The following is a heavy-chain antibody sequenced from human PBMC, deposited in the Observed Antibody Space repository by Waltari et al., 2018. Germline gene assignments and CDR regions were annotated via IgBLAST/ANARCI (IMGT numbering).Heavy chain of an antibody. D-gene: IGHD3-10*01. V-gene: IGHV1-69-2*01. J-gene: IGHJ5*02. CDR3: ARITKRDWVQGEISWFDP. CDR1: GYTFTDYY. CDR2: VDPEDGET. Sequence: EVQLVQSGAEVKKPGATVKISCKVSGYTFTDYYMHWVQQAPGKGLEWMGLVDPEDGETIYAEKFQGRVTISVDTSKNQFSLKLSSVTAADTAVYYCARITKRDWVQGEISWFDPWGQGTLVTVSS.